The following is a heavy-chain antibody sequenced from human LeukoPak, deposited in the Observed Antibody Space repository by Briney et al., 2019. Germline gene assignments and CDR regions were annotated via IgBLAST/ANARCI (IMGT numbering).Heavy chain of an antibody. D-gene: IGHD6-19*01. Sequence: PGGSLRLSCAASGFTFSSYWMHWVRQAPGKGLVWVSRINSDGSSTSYADSVKGRFTISRDNAKNTLYLQMNSLRAEDTAVYYCAKDGRSGWADYWGQGTLVTVSS. J-gene: IGHJ4*02. CDR2: INSDGSST. CDR1: GFTFSSYW. V-gene: IGHV3-74*01. CDR3: AKDGRSGWADY.